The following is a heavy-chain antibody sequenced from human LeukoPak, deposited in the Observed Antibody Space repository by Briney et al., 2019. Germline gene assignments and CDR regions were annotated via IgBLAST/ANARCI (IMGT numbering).Heavy chain of an antibody. V-gene: IGHV3-11*04. CDR3: AREQDTAMDPFDY. J-gene: IGHJ4*02. D-gene: IGHD5-18*01. CDR2: ISSSGSTI. CDR1: GFTFSDYY. Sequence: GGSLRLSCAASGFTFSDYYMSWIRQAPGKGLEWVSYISSSGSTIYYADSVKGRFTISRDNAKNSLYLQMNSLRAEDTAVYYCAREQDTAMDPFDYWGQGTLVTVSS.